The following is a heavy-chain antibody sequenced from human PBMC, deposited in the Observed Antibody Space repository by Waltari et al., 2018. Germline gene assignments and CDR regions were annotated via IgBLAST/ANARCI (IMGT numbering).Heavy chain of an antibody. CDR3: ARGDLHYGSSGFFY. CDR2: IHHSGTT. D-gene: IGHD3-22*01. J-gene: IGHJ4*02. CDR1: GGSFNDYY. V-gene: IGHV4-34*01. Sequence: QVQLHQWGAELLKPSETLSLTCGVSGGSFNDYYWTWIRQPPGKGLEWIGEIHHSGTTDYNPSLNSRLTMSVDTSKKQISLKMSSVTAADTAVYYCARGDLHYGSSGFFYWRQGALVTVSS.